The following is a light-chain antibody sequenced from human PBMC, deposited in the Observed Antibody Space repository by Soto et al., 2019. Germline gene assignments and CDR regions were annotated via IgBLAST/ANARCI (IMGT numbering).Light chain of an antibody. CDR1: QSVSSN. V-gene: IGKV3-20*01. J-gene: IGKJ1*01. CDR3: QQYANSHGT. CDR2: GAS. Sequence: IVMTQSPSTLSVSPGERATLSCRASQSVSSNSAWYQQKPGQAPRLLIYGASSRASGIPDRFRGSGSGTDFTLTISRLEPEDFAVYYCQQYANSHGTFGQGTKV.